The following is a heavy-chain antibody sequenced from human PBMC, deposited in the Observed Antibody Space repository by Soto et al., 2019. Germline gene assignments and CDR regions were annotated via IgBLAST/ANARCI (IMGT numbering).Heavy chain of an antibody. Sequence: QVQLVESGGGVVQPGRSLRLSCAASGFIFSSYGMHWVRQAPGKGLEWVAVIWYDGSNKYYADSVTGRFTISRDNSNNTLYLQMTSLRAEDTGVHYCMRYNDDSISWGQGTLVTVSS. CDR3: MRYNDDSIS. V-gene: IGHV3-33*01. D-gene: IGHD3-16*01. CDR2: IWYDGSNK. J-gene: IGHJ4*02. CDR1: GFIFSSYG.